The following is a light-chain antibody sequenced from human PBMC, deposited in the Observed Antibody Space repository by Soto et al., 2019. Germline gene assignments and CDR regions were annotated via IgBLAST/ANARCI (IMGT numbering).Light chain of an antibody. CDR3: SSSTSSGSYV. CDR2: DVS. V-gene: IGLV2-14*01. J-gene: IGLJ1*01. Sequence: QSVLTQPASVSGSPGQSITISCTGTSSDVGAYHYVSWFQQHPGKAPKLMIYDVSNRPSGVSNRFSGSKSANTASLTISGLQAEDEADYYCSSSTSSGSYVFGTGTKVTVL. CDR1: SSDVGAYHY.